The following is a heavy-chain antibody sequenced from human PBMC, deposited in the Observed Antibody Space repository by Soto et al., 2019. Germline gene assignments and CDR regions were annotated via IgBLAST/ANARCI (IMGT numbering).Heavy chain of an antibody. Sequence: PGGSLRLSCAASGFTFSSYSMNWVGQAPGKGLEWVSSISSSSSYIYYADSVKGRFTISRDNAKNSLYLQMNSLRAEDTAVYYCARDHYPNSSSSLFDYWGQGTLVTVSS. CDR1: GFTFSSYS. CDR2: ISSSSSYI. D-gene: IGHD6-6*01. J-gene: IGHJ4*02. V-gene: IGHV3-21*01. CDR3: ARDHYPNSSSSLFDY.